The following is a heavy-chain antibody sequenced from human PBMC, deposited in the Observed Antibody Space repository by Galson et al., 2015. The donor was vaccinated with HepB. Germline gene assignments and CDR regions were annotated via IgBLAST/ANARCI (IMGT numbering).Heavy chain of an antibody. CDR3: ARDQVVGYTGYDPYYFDY. J-gene: IGHJ4*02. CDR2: ISAYNGNT. V-gene: IGHV1-18*04. D-gene: IGHD5-12*01. Sequence: SVKVSCKASGYTFTCYGISWVRQTPGQGLEWMGWISAYNGNTNYAQKLQGRVTMTTDTSTSTAYMELGSLRSDDTAVYYCARDQVVGYTGYDPYYFDYCGQGTLVTVSS. CDR1: GYTFTCYG.